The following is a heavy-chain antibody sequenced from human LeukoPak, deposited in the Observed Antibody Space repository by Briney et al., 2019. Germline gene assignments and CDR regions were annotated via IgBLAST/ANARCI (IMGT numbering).Heavy chain of an antibody. D-gene: IGHD2-15*01. Sequence: GRSLRLSCAASGFTFSSYTMHWVRQAPGKGLEWVAVISYDGSNKYYADSVKGRFTISRDNSKNTLYLQMNSLRAEDTAVYYCARGGGYCSGGSCYSDAFDIWGQGTMVTVSS. CDR2: ISYDGSNK. V-gene: IGHV3-30*04. J-gene: IGHJ3*02. CDR1: GFTFSSYT. CDR3: ARGGGYCSGGSCYSDAFDI.